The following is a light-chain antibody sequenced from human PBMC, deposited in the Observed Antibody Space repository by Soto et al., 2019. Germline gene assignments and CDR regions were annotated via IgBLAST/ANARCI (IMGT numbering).Light chain of an antibody. CDR2: DAS. J-gene: IGKJ1*01. CDR3: QQRSNWPPT. Sequence: EIVLTQSPGTLSLSPGERATLXXRASQSVNIYLAWYQQKPGQAPRXLIYDASTRATGIPARFSGSGSGTDFTLTITSLEPEDFAVYYCQQRSNWPPTFGQGTKVDIK. V-gene: IGKV3-11*01. CDR1: QSVNIY.